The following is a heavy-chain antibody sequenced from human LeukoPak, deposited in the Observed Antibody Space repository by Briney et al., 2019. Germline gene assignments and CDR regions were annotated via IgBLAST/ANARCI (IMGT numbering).Heavy chain of an antibody. CDR2: IMPNGETR. D-gene: IGHD2-15*01. V-gene: IGHV3-64*01. J-gene: IGHJ3*02. CDR1: GFSFSNYV. CDR3: ARDRDGGSAFDI. Sequence: GGSLRLSCAASGFSFSNYVMHWVRQAPGKGLEYVSAIMPNGETRGYANSMKGRFTISRDNSKNTVYLQMGSLRAEDMAIYYCARDRDGGSAFDIWGQGTLVTVSS.